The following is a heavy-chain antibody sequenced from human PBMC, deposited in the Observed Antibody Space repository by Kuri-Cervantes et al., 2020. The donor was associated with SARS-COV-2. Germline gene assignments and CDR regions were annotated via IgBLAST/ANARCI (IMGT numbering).Heavy chain of an antibody. CDR2: INPNSGGT. J-gene: IGHJ4*02. CDR1: GYTFTGYY. Sequence: ASVKVSCKVSGYTFTGYYMHWVRQAPGQGLEWMGWINPNSGGTNYAQKFQGRVTMTRDTSISTAYMELSRLRSDDTAVYYCARGPAHRSKNPVGTFNYWGQGTLVTVSS. D-gene: IGHD1-1*01. V-gene: IGHV1-2*02. CDR3: ARGPAHRSKNPVGTFNY.